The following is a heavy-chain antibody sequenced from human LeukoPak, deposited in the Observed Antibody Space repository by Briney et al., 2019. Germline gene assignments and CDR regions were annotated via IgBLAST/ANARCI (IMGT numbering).Heavy chain of an antibody. CDR3: ASWEVPAAINY. Sequence: PSQTLSLTCTVSGGSISSGGYYWSWIRQPPGKGLEWIGYIYHSGSTYYNPSLKSRVTISVDRSKNQFSLKLSSVTAADTAVYYCASWEVPAAINYWGQGTLVTVSP. J-gene: IGHJ4*02. D-gene: IGHD2-2*01. V-gene: IGHV4-30-2*01. CDR2: IYHSGST. CDR1: GGSISSGGYY.